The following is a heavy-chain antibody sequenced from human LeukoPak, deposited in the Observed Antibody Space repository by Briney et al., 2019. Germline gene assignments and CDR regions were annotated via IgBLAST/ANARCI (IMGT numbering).Heavy chain of an antibody. CDR3: AKDLTRYSSSGANY. J-gene: IGHJ4*02. V-gene: IGHV3-48*01. D-gene: IGHD6-6*01. CDR2: ISSSSSTI. CDR1: GFTFSSYS. Sequence: GGSLRLSCAASGFTFSSYSMNWVRQAQGKGLEGVSYISSSSSTIYYADSVKGRFTISRDNAKNSLYLQMNSLRAEDTAVYYCAKDLTRYSSSGANYWGQGTLVTVSS.